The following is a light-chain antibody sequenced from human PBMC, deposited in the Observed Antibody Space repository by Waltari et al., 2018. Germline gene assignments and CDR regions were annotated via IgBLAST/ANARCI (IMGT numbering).Light chain of an antibody. Sequence: SYVLTQPPSVSVAPGKTASITCGGNNIERKSVHLYQQKPGQAPILFISYDSDRPSGIPERFSGSNSGNTATLTISRVEAGDEADYYCQVWDANTDPGVFGTGTEVTVL. CDR2: YDS. V-gene: IGLV3-21*04. J-gene: IGLJ1*01. CDR3: QVWDANTDPGV. CDR1: NIERKS.